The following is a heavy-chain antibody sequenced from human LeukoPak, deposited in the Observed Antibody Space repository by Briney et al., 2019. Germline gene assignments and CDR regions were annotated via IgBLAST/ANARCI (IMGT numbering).Heavy chain of an antibody. CDR3: ARDLMTGTLGVDWSDP. J-gene: IGHJ5*02. D-gene: IGHD1-20*01. Sequence: PGGSLRLSCVASGFTFNIYSMYWVRQAPGKGLEWVASFTRSGIHIYYADSEKGRFTISRDNANNSLYLQMNSLRGEDTAVYYCARDLMTGTLGVDWSDPWGQGTLVTVSS. CDR2: FTRSGIHI. CDR1: GFTFNIYS. V-gene: IGHV3-21*01.